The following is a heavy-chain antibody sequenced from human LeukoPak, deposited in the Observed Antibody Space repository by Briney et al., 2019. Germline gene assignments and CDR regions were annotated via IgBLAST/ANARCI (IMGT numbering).Heavy chain of an antibody. CDR3: ARGRQQLPLDY. Sequence: SETLSLTCTVSGGSISSGGYYWSWIRQHPGKGLEWIGYIYYSGSTYYNPSLKSRVTISVDTSKNQFSLKLSSVTAADTAVYYCARGRQQLPLDYWGQGTLVTVSS. V-gene: IGHV4-31*03. CDR2: IYYSGST. CDR1: GGSISSGGYY. D-gene: IGHD6-13*01. J-gene: IGHJ4*02.